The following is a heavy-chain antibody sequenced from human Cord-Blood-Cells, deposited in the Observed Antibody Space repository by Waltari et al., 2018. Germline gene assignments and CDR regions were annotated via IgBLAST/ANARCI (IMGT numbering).Heavy chain of an antibody. CDR1: GGSISSGGYY. CDR2: IYYSGST. D-gene: IGHD6-13*01. J-gene: IGHJ5*02. V-gene: IGHV4-31*03. Sequence: QVQLQESGPGLVKPSQTLSLTCTVSGGSISSGGYYWSWIRQHPGKGLEWIGYIYYSGSTYYNPSLKSRVTISVDTSKNQFSLKLSSVTAADTAVYYCARAFRTPILAKIAAAGTWFDPWGQGTLVTVSS. CDR3: ARAFRTPILAKIAAAGTWFDP.